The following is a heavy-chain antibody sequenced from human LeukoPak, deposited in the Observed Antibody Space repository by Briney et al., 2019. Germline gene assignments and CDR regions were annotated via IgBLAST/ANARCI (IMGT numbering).Heavy chain of an antibody. J-gene: IGHJ4*02. V-gene: IGHV3-48*02. D-gene: IGHD5-18*01. CDR3: ARAVLGYSWVYDY. CDR1: GFTFNKYI. Sequence: GGSLRLSCAASGFTFNKYIMTWVRQAPGRGLEWVSYISSGSGTMYYADSVKGRFTIPRDNAKKSLYLQMNSLRDEDTAVYYCARAVLGYSWVYDYWGQGTLVTVSS. CDR2: ISSGSGTM.